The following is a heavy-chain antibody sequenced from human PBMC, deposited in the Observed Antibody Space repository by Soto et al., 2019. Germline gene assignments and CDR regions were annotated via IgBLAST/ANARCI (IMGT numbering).Heavy chain of an antibody. Sequence: GGSLRLSCAASGFTFSTYNMNWVRQAPGKGLEWVSSISSSTNYIQYTDSVKGRFTISRDNAENSLYLQMNSLIAGDTAVYYCASTDDYGDYSLDYWGQGTLVTVSS. V-gene: IGHV3-21*01. CDR1: GFTFSTYN. CDR2: ISSSTNYI. CDR3: ASTDDYGDYSLDY. J-gene: IGHJ4*02. D-gene: IGHD4-17*01.